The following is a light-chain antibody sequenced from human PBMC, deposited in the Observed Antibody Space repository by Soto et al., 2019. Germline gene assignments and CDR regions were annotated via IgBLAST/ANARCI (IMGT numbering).Light chain of an antibody. CDR1: QSISNW. Sequence: DVQMTQSPSTLSASVGDRVTITCRASQSISNWLAWYQQKPGKAPKLLISDASSLQSGVPSRFSGSGSGTEFTITISSLQTDEFATYYCQKYNSYSTFGQGTKLEIK. CDR3: QKYNSYST. V-gene: IGKV1-5*01. CDR2: DAS. J-gene: IGKJ2*01.